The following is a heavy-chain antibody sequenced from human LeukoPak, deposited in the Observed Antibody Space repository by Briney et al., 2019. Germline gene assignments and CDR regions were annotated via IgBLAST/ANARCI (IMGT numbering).Heavy chain of an antibody. V-gene: IGHV3-74*01. Sequence: GGSLRLSCEASGFTFDDYGMSWVRQAPGKGLEGVSRINSDGSSTSYADSVKGRFTISRDNAKNTLYLQMNSLRAEDTAVYYCARRRTYYYDSSGYVDYWGQGTLVTVSS. CDR2: INSDGSST. J-gene: IGHJ4*02. CDR3: ARRRTYYYDSSGYVDY. D-gene: IGHD3-22*01. CDR1: GFTFDDYG.